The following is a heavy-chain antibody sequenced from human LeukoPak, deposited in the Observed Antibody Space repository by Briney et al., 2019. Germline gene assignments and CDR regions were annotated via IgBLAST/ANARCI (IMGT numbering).Heavy chain of an antibody. CDR2: MNPDSGNT. CDR3: AVHLPGDYLDR. CDR1: GYAFNIYD. D-gene: IGHD4-17*01. Sequence: GASVKVSCKASGYAFNIYDINWVRQAAGHGLEWMGWMNPDSGNTVFAQKFQGRVTMTRNTSITTAYMELSSLRFEDTAVYYCAVHLPGDYLDRWGQGTLVTVSS. J-gene: IGHJ5*02. V-gene: IGHV1-8*01.